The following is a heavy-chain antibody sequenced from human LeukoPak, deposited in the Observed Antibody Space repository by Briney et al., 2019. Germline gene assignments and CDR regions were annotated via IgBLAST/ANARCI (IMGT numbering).Heavy chain of an antibody. J-gene: IGHJ3*02. CDR2: VFSSGAT. D-gene: IGHD4-23*01. CDR3: ARDDKGYYDGRWTACDI. V-gene: IGHV4-4*07. CDR1: GASISDTA. Sequence: SETLSLTCTISGASISDTAWSWVRQPAGRGLEWIGRVFSSGATLYNPSLNGRVSMSVDASKKQVSLKVTPVTVADTAVYYCARDDKGYYDGRWTACDIWGQGTVVTVSS.